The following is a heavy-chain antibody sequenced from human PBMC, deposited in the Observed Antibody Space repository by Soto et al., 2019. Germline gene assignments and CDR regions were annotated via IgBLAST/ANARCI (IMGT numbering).Heavy chain of an antibody. CDR2: IYSGGST. CDR1: GFTVSSND. J-gene: IGHJ1*01. D-gene: IGHD3-22*01. Sequence: PGGSLRISCASSGFTVSSNDMSWARKATGKGLEWVSVIYSGGSTYYADSVKGRFTISRDNSKNTLYLQMNSLRAEDTAVYYCARDRVESGYPEYFQHWGQGTLVTVSS. V-gene: IGHV3-53*01. CDR3: ARDRVESGYPEYFQH.